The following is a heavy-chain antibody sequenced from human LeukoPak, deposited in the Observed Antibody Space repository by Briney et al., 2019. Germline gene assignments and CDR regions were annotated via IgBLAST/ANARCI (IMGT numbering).Heavy chain of an antibody. CDR2: IIPIFGTA. CDR3: ARDDGYNLVEGY. J-gene: IGHJ4*02. CDR1: GGTFSSYA. Sequence: SVKVSCKASGGTFSSYAISWVRQAPGQGLEWMGRIIPIFGTANYAQKFQGRVTITTDESTSTAYMELSSLRSEETAVYYCARDDGYNLVEGYWGQGTLVTVSS. V-gene: IGHV1-69*05. D-gene: IGHD5-24*01.